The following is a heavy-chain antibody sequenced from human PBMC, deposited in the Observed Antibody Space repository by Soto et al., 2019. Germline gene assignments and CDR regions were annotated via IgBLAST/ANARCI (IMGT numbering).Heavy chain of an antibody. CDR1: GFTFSSYG. V-gene: IGHV3-30*18. D-gene: IGHD4-17*01. Sequence: VGSLRLSCAASGFTFSSYGMHWVRQAPGKGLEWVAVISYDGSNKYYADSVKGRFTISRDNSKNTLYLQMNSLRAEDTAVYYCAKDLARAVTTSSYFDYWGQGTLVTVSS. CDR3: AKDLARAVTTSSYFDY. CDR2: ISYDGSNK. J-gene: IGHJ4*02.